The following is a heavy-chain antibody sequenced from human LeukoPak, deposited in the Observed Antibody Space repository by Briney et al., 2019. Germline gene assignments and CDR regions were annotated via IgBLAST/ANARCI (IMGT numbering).Heavy chain of an antibody. CDR1: GGSISSSSYY. V-gene: IGHV4-39*07. CDR2: IYYSGST. J-gene: IGHJ4*02. Sequence: SETLSLTCTVSGGSISSSSYYWGWVRQPLGKGLEWIGSIYYSGSTYYNPSLKSRVTISVDASKNQFSLKLSSVTAADTAVYYCARAYGSGSYYNVAFDYWGQGTQVTVSS. CDR3: ARAYGSGSYYNVAFDY. D-gene: IGHD3-10*01.